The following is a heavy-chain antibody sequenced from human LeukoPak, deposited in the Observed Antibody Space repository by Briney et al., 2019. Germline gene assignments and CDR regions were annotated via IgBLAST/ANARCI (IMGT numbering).Heavy chain of an antibody. V-gene: IGHV3-30*04. CDR3: ARVNPYYGDYVDY. D-gene: IGHD4-17*01. CDR1: GFTFSSYA. CDR2: ISYDGSNK. J-gene: IGHJ4*02. Sequence: PGGSLRLSCAASGFTFSSYAMHWVRQAPGKGLEWVAVISYDGSNKYYADSVKGRFTISRDNSKNTLYLQMNSLRAEDTAVYYCARVNPYYGDYVDYWGQGTLVTVSS.